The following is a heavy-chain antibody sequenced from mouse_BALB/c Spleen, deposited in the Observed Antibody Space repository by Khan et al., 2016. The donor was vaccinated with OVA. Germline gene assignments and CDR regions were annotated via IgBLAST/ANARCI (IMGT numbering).Heavy chain of an antibody. CDR1: GYSITSDYA. CDR3: ARIYGGDFDY. CDR2: ISYSGNT. J-gene: IGHJ2*01. V-gene: IGHV3-2*02. D-gene: IGHD1-1*01. Sequence: EVQLQESGPGLVKPSQSLSLTCTVTGYSITSDYAWNWIRQFPGNKLEWMGHISYSGNTKYNPSLKGRISITRDTSKNQFFLQLNSVTTEDTATYYCARIYGGDFDYWGQGTTLTVSS.